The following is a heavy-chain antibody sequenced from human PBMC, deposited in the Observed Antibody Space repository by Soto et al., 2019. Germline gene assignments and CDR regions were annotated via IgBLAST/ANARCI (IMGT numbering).Heavy chain of an antibody. V-gene: IGHV4-59*01. D-gene: IGHD3-10*01. J-gene: IGHJ5*02. CDR1: GGSISSYY. CDR3: ARSGMVRGRGITNCNWFDP. CDR2: IYYSGST. Sequence: NPSETLSLTCTVSGGSISSYYWSWIRQPPGKGLEWIGYIYYSGSTNYNPSLKSRVTISVDTSKNQFSLKLSSVTAADTAVYYCARSGMVRGRGITNCNWFDPWGQGTLVTVSS.